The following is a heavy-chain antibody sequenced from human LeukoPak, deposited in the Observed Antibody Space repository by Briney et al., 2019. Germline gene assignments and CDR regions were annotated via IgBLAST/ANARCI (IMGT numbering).Heavy chain of an antibody. J-gene: IGHJ4*02. CDR1: GYTFTSYY. D-gene: IGHD4-17*01. CDR3: ARAGGMTTVTTFDY. CDR2: INPSGGST. V-gene: IGHV1-46*01. Sequence: ASVKVSCKASGYTFTSYYMHWVRQAPGQGLEWMGIINPSGGSTSYAQKLQGRVTMTTDTSTSTAYMELRSLRSDDTAVYYCARAGGMTTVTTFDYWGQGTLVTVSS.